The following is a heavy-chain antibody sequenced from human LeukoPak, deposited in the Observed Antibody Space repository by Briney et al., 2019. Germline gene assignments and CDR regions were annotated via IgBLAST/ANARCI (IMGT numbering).Heavy chain of an antibody. V-gene: IGHV1-8*01. Sequence: ASVKVSCKASGGTFSSYTISWVRQATGQGLEWMGWMNPNSGNTGYAQKFQGRVTMTRNTSISTAYMELSSLRSEDTAVYYCARGLGSLAAAVVWGQGTLVTVSS. D-gene: IGHD6-13*01. CDR1: GGTFSSYT. CDR2: MNPNSGNT. J-gene: IGHJ4*02. CDR3: ARGLGSLAAAVV.